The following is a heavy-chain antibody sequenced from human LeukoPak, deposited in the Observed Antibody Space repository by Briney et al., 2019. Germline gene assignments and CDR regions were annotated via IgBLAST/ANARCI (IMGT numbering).Heavy chain of an antibody. D-gene: IGHD6-6*01. J-gene: IGHJ4*02. CDR1: GGSISSGGYY. CDR2: IYYSGST. Sequence: SETLSLTCTVSGGSISSGGYYWSWIRQHPGKGLEWIGYIYYSGSTYYNPSLKSRVTTSVDTSKNQFSLKLSSVTAADTAVYYCARDLRSSSFSYFDYWGQGTLVTVSS. V-gene: IGHV4-31*03. CDR3: ARDLRSSSFSYFDY.